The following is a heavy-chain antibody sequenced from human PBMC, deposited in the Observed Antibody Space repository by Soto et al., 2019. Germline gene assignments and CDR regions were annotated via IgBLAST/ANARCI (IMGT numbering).Heavy chain of an antibody. CDR3: ARDKITGLFDY. J-gene: IGHJ4*02. CDR1: GGSFSGYY. CDR2: INHSRST. V-gene: IGHV4-34*01. D-gene: IGHD2-8*02. Sequence: QVQLQQWGAGLLKPSETLSLTCAVYGGSFSGYYWTWIRQPPGTGLEWIGEINHSRSTNCNPSLKSRVTISVDTSKNQFSLKLTSVTAADTAVYYCARDKITGLFDYWGQGPLVTVSS.